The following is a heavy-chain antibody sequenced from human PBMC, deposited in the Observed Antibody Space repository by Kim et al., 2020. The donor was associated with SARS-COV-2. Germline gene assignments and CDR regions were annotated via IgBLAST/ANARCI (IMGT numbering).Heavy chain of an antibody. CDR3: ANLVTYYYGMDV. D-gene: IGHD5-18*01. Sequence: GGSLRLSCAASGFTFDDYAMHWVRQAPGKGLEWVSGISWNSGSIGYADSVKGRFTISRDNAKNSLYLQMNSLRAEDTALYYCANLVTYYYGMDVWGQGTTVTFSS. J-gene: IGHJ6*02. V-gene: IGHV3-9*01. CDR1: GFTFDDYA. CDR2: ISWNSGSI.